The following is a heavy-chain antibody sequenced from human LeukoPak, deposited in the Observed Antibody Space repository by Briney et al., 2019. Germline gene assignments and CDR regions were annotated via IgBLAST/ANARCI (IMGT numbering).Heavy chain of an antibody. V-gene: IGHV4-4*07. D-gene: IGHD1-26*01. CDR2: IYTSGST. CDR3: ARSGGSGTYYDGSFDY. CDR1: GGSITSYY. Sequence: SETLSLTRTVSGGSITSYYWSWIRQAAGKGLEWIGRIYTSGSTNYNPSLKSRVTMSVDTSKNQFSLKLSSVTAADTAVYYCARSGGSGTYYDGSFDYWGQGTLVTVSS. J-gene: IGHJ4*02.